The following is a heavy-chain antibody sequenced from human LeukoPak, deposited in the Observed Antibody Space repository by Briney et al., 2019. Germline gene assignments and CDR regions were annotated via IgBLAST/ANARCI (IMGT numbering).Heavy chain of an antibody. J-gene: IGHJ4*02. D-gene: IGHD3-22*01. CDR1: GFTVSSNY. CDR3: ATRGTYYYDNSGYWGFDY. V-gene: IGHV3-53*01. CDR2: IYSSGST. Sequence: PGGSLRLSCAASGFTVSSNYMSWVRQAPGKGLEWVSVIYSSGSTYYADSVKGRFTISRDNSKNTLYLQMNSLRAEDTAVYYCATRGTYYYDNSGYWGFDYWGQGTLVTVSS.